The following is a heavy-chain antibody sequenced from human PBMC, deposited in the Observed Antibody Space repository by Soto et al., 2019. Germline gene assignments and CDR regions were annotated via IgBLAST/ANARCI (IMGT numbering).Heavy chain of an antibody. J-gene: IGHJ4*02. CDR2: IYYSGST. CDR1: GGSISSSSYY. V-gene: IGHV4-39*01. D-gene: IGHD3-10*01. Sequence: SETLSLTCPVSGGSISSSSYYWGWLRHPPGKGLEWIGSIYYSGSTYYNPSLKSRVTISVDTSKNQFSLKLSSVTAADTAVYYCARSVYYGSGSYNWGQGTLVT. CDR3: ARSVYYGSGSYN.